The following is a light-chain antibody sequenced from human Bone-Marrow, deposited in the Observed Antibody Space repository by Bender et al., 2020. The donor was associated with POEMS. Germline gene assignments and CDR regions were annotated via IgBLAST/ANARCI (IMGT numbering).Light chain of an antibody. Sequence: QSALTQPASVSGSPGQSVTISCTGTSSDVGTYNLVSWYQQHPGKAPRLIIFEVNKRPSGVSDRFSASKSGDTASLTLSGLRAEDEADYYCCSYAGPRTLVFGGGTRVTV. CDR1: SSDVGTYNL. V-gene: IGLV2-23*02. CDR3: CSYAGPRTLV. CDR2: EVN. J-gene: IGLJ3*02.